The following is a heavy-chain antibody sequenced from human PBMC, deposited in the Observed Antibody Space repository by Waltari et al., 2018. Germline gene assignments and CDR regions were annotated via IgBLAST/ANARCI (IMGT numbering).Heavy chain of an antibody. CDR3: ASLLVVVVAATGWFDP. D-gene: IGHD2-15*01. V-gene: IGHV4-39*07. CDR1: GGSISSSSYY. CDR2: IYYSGST. J-gene: IGHJ5*02. Sequence: QLQLQESGPGLVKPSETLSLTCTVSGGSISSSSYYWGWIRQPPGKGLEWIGSIYYSGSTYYNPSLKSRVTISVDTSKNQFSLKLSSVTAADTAVYYCASLLVVVVAATGWFDPWGQGTLVTVSS.